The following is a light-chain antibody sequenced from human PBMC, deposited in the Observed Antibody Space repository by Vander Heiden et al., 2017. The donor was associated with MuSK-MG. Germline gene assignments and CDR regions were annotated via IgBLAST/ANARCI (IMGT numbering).Light chain of an antibody. V-gene: IGKV1-39*01. J-gene: IGKJ2*01. CDR2: GTS. CDR3: QQRDYLPYT. CDR1: QSIDKY. Sequence: DIQMTHSPSSLSASVGDRVTITCRASQSIDKYLNWYQQKPGRAPELLIYGTSNLQSGVPSSFSGSASGTDFTLTISMLHPEDFTTYYCQQRDYLPYTFGQGTKLETK.